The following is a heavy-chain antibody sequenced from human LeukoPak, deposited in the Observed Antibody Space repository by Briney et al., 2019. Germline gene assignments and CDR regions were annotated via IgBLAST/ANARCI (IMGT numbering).Heavy chain of an antibody. CDR3: AADYGGYVSPSD. J-gene: IGHJ4*02. CDR1: GFNFRDSA. V-gene: IGHV3-30*04. CDR2: TSYDGTNK. D-gene: IGHD5-12*01. Sequence: PGRSLRLSCAASGFNFRDSAMHWVRQPPGKGLEGVAVTSYDGTNKYYADSVKGRFTISRDNSKNTLYLQMNSLRLEDTGVYYCAADYGGYVSPSDWGQGTLVAVSS.